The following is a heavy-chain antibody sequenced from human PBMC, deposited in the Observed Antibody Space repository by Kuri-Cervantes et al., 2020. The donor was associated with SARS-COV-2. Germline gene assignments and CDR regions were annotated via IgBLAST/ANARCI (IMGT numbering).Heavy chain of an antibody. CDR3: TTVPGGITIFGVVITQFDY. V-gene: IGHV3-15*01. CDR1: GFTFSNAW. CDR2: IKSKTDGGTT. D-gene: IGHD3-3*01. J-gene: IGHJ4*02. Sequence: ESLSLSCAASGFTFSNAWMIWVRQAPGKGLEWVGRIKSKTDGGTTDYAAPVKGRFTISRDDSKNTLYLQMNSLKTEDTAVYYCTTVPGGITIFGVVITQFDYWGQGTLVTVSS.